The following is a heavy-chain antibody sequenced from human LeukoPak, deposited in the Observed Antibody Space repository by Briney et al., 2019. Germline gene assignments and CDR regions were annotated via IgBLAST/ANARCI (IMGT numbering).Heavy chain of an antibody. V-gene: IGHV3-23*01. CDR2: IRESGGGT. Sequence: AGGSLRLSCAASGFTFSSYAMSWVRQTPGKGLEWVSGIRESGGGTYYTDSVKGRFTISRDNAKNTLYLQMNSLRAEDTAVYYCAKRGVVVRGVLFGFHKEAYYFDHWGQGSLVTVSS. D-gene: IGHD3-10*01. CDR1: GFTFSSYA. CDR3: AKRGVVVRGVLFGFHKEAYYFDH. J-gene: IGHJ4*02.